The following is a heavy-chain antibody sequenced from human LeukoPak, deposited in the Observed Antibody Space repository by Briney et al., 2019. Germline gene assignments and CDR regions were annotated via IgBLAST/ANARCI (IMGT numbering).Heavy chain of an antibody. CDR1: GFKFDDYG. D-gene: IGHD3-22*01. Sequence: GGSLRLSCAASGFKFDDYGMSWVRQAPGKGLEWVCDINWNGAWTGYADSVKGRFTISRDDAKNSLYLQMNSLRAEDTALYYCAGYYYDSSRGFDLWGQGTLVTVSA. CDR3: AGYYYDSSRGFDL. V-gene: IGHV3-20*04. J-gene: IGHJ5*02. CDR2: INWNGAWT.